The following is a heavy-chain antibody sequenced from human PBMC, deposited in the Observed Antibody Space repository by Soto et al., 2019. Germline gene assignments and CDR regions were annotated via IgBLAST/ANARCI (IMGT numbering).Heavy chain of an antibody. J-gene: IGHJ4*02. CDR1: GYGFTRYG. Sequence: ASSKVSCNSSGYGFTRYGIHCVRPAPGQRLEWMGWINAYNGNTNYAQNLQDRVTMTRDTSTSTAYMELRSLRSDDTAMYYCARGLGFSGTRDYWGQGNLVTFS. CDR3: ARGLGFSGTRDY. CDR2: INAYNGNT. D-gene: IGHD1-1*01. V-gene: IGHV1-18*01.